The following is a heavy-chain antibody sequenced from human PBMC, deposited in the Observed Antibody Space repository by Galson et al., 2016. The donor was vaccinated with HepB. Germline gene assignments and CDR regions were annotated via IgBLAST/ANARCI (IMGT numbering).Heavy chain of an antibody. CDR2: ISFDESDK. V-gene: IGHV3-30*03. J-gene: IGHJ4*02. CDR1: GFTFSSYP. Sequence: SLRLSCAVSGFTFSSYPMHWVRQAPGKGLEWVAVISFDESDKYYADFVKGRFTIPRDNSKNTLYLQMNSLRAEDTAVYYCARVRGRRGPAALDYWGQGTRVTVSS. CDR3: ARVRGRRGPAALDY. D-gene: IGHD2-2*01.